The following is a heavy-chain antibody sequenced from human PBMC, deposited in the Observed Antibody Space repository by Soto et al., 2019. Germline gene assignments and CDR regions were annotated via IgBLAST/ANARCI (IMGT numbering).Heavy chain of an antibody. CDR3: ATRDTSDIPWYFDL. J-gene: IGHJ2*01. D-gene: IGHD3-22*01. CDR2: ISGSDGST. Sequence: EVELLESGGGLVQPGGSLRLSCAASGFTFSNYAMSWFRQAPGKGLEWVSTISGSDGSTYYADSVKGRFPLSRDNSKNTLYLQMNSMRAEDTAVYYCATRDTSDIPWYFDLWGRGTLVTVSS. V-gene: IGHV3-23*01. CDR1: GFTFSNYA.